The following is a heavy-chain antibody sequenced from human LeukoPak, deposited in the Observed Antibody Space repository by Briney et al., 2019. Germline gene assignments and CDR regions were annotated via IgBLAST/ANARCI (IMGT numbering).Heavy chain of an antibody. J-gene: IGHJ4*02. CDR1: GGTISSYY. CDR3: ARADYDILTGYYENEYYFDY. V-gene: IGHV4-59*01. D-gene: IGHD3-9*01. Sequence: SETLSLTCTVAGGTISSYYWSWIRQPPGKGLEWIGYIYYSGSTNYNPSLKSRVTISVDTSKNQFSLKLSSVTAADTAVYYCARADYDILTGYYENEYYFDYWGQGTLVTVSS. CDR2: IYYSGST.